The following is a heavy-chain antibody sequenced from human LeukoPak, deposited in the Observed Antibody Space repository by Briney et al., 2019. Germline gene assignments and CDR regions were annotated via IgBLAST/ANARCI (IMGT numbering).Heavy chain of an antibody. D-gene: IGHD3-10*01. J-gene: IGHJ4*02. CDR1: GGSFSGYY. V-gene: IGHV4-34*01. CDR3: AGSSHSRQNEFGY. CDR2: INHSGST. Sequence: SETLSLTCAVYGGSFSGYYWSWIRQPPGKGLEWIGEINHSGSTNYNPSLKSRVTISVDTSKNQFSLKLSSVTAADTAVYYCAGSSHSRQNEFGYWGQGTLVTVSS.